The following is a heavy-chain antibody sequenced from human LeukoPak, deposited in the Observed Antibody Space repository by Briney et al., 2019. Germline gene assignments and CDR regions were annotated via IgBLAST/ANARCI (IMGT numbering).Heavy chain of an antibody. CDR2: ISAYNGNT. J-gene: IGHJ5*02. Sequence: ASVKVSCKASGYTFTSYGISWVRQAPGQGLEWMGWISAYNGNTNYAQKFQGRVTITADESTSTAYMELSSLRSEDTAVYYCARDSTVTTGWFDPWGQGTLVTVSS. CDR1: GYTFTSYG. V-gene: IGHV1-18*01. D-gene: IGHD4-17*01. CDR3: ARDSTVTTGWFDP.